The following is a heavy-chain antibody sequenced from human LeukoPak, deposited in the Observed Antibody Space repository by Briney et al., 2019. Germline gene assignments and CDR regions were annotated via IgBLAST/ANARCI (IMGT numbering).Heavy chain of an antibody. CDR2: IIPILGIA. J-gene: IGHJ4*02. CDR3: ARASARYSYGALEY. D-gene: IGHD5-18*01. CDR1: GGTFGSYT. V-gene: IGHV1-69*02. Sequence: AASVKVSCKASGGTFGSYTISWVRQAPGQGLEWMGRIIPILGIANYAQKFQGRVTITADKSTSTAYMELSSLRSEDTAVYYCARASARYSYGALEYWSQGTLVTVSS.